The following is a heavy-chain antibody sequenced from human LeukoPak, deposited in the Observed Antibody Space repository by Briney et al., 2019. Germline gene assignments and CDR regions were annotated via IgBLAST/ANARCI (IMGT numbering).Heavy chain of an antibody. V-gene: IGHV1-8*01. D-gene: IGHD3-22*01. Sequence: ASVKVSCKASGYTFTSYDINWVRQATGQGLEWMGWMNPNSGNTGYAQKFQGRVTMTRNTSISTAYMELSSLRSEDTAVYYCAREPRYYYDSSGSTWGQGTLVTVSS. CDR2: MNPNSGNT. J-gene: IGHJ4*02. CDR1: GYTFTSYD. CDR3: AREPRYYYDSSGST.